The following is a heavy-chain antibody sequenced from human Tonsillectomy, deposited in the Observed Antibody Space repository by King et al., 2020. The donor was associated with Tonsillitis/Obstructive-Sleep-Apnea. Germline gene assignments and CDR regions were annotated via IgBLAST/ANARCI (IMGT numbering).Heavy chain of an antibody. J-gene: IGHJ6*03. Sequence: VQLVESGGGSVQPGGSLRLSCAASGFTFTRYAMTWVRQAPGKGLEWVSSISDNGAGTHYADSVKGRFTISRDNSKSKLYLQMNSLRVDDTAVYYCAGGPAGADYYYMDVWGKGTTVTVSS. CDR1: GFTFTRYA. CDR3: AGGPAGADYYYMDV. CDR2: ISDNGAGT. V-gene: IGHV3-23*04. D-gene: IGHD6-19*01.